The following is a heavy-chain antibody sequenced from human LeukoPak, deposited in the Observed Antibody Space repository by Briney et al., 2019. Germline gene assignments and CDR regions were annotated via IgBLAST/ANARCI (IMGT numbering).Heavy chain of an antibody. V-gene: IGHV1-69*13. CDR3: ARSVPRRWGTRWNQNSGSYPGYFDY. CDR1: GGTFSSYA. J-gene: IGHJ4*02. Sequence: SVKVSCKASGGTFSSYAISWVRQAPGQGLEWMGGIIPIFGTANYAQKLQGRVTITADESTSTAYMELSSLRSEDTAVYYCARSVPRRWGTRWNQNSGSYPGYFDYWGQGTLVTVSS. D-gene: IGHD1-26*01. CDR2: IIPIFGTA.